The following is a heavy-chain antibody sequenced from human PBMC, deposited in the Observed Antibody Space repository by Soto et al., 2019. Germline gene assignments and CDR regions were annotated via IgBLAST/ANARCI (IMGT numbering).Heavy chain of an antibody. J-gene: IGHJ3*02. CDR3: ALRPALGYVFDI. D-gene: IGHD3-16*01. V-gene: IGHV1-46*03. CDR2: INPSGGST. CDR1: GFTFSNYI. Sequence: PGGSLRLSCAASGFTFSNYILHWVRQAPGQGLEWMGIINPSGGSTSYAQKFQGRVTMTRDASTSTVYMELSSLRSEDTAVYYCALRPALGYVFDIWGQGTMVTVSS.